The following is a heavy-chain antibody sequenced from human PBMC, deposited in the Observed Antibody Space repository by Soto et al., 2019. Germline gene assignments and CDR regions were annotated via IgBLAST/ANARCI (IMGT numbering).Heavy chain of an antibody. Sequence: EVQLVESGGGLVQPGGSLRLSCATSGFTLSDHYMDWVRQAPGEGLEWVARIRNRAKSYTTEYAASVRGRFTISRDDSKNSLYLQMNSLKTEDTAVYYCVRGSDALTTYYFFDCWGQGTLVTVSS. CDR3: VRGSDALTTYYFFDC. J-gene: IGHJ4*02. D-gene: IGHD3-9*01. V-gene: IGHV3-72*01. CDR1: GFTLSDHY. CDR2: IRNRAKSYTT.